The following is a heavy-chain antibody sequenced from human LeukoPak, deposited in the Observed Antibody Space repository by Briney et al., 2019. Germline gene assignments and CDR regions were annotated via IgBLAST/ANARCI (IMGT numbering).Heavy chain of an antibody. CDR1: GFTFSSYW. J-gene: IGHJ3*02. Sequence: GGSLRLSCAASGFTFSSYWMYWVRQAPGKGLVWVSRINSDARNTNYADSVQGRFTISRDNAKNTLYLQMNSLRVEDTAVYYCASGIGVGDSFDIWGEGTMVTVSS. V-gene: IGHV3-74*01. CDR3: ASGIGVGDSFDI. CDR2: INSDARNT. D-gene: IGHD2-21*01.